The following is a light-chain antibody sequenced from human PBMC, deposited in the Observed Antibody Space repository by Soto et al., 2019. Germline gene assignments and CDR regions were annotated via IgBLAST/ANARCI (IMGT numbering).Light chain of an antibody. V-gene: IGKV3-20*01. CDR1: QSVSSSY. CDR2: GAS. J-gene: IGKJ2*01. Sequence: EIVLTQSPGTLSLSPGERATLSCRASQSVSSSYLAWYQQKPGQAPRLLIYGASSRATGIPDRFSGSGSGTDFTLTISRLEPEDFAVYYCQQYFGAFGQGTKLEIK. CDR3: QQYFGA.